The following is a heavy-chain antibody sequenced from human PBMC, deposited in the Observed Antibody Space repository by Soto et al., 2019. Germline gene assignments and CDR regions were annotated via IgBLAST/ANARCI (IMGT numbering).Heavy chain of an antibody. V-gene: IGHV3-23*01. CDR3: ARVLYYCDPYYHYLLDF. Sequence: HPSETLSLTCTVSGGSISSGNYYWSWIRQPPGKGLEWVSAISGSGGSTYYADSVKGRFTISRDNSKNTLYLQMNSLRAEDTAVYYCARVLYYCDPYYHYLLDFWGQGTTVTVSS. CDR2: ISGSGGST. J-gene: IGHJ6*02. CDR1: GGSISSGNYY. D-gene: IGHD3-22*01.